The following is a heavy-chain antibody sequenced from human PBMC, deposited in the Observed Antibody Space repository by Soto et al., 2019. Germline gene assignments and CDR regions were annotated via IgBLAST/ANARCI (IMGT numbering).Heavy chain of an antibody. D-gene: IGHD1-26*01. CDR2: ISYDGSNK. J-gene: IGHJ4*02. CDR3: ANTIVGAIGDYFDY. Sequence: GGSLRLSCAASGFTFSSYGMHWVRQAPGKGLEWVAVISYDGSNKYYADSVKGRFTISRDNSKNTLYLQMNSLRAEDTAVYYCANTIVGAIGDYFDYWGQGTLVTVSS. V-gene: IGHV3-30*18. CDR1: GFTFSSYG.